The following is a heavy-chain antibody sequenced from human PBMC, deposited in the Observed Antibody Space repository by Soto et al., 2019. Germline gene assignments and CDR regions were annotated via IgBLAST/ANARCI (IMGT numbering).Heavy chain of an antibody. V-gene: IGHV1-18*04. CDR3: ARRVAAAGTSWFDP. CDR2: ISAYNGNT. Sequence: GASVKVSCKASGYTFTSYGFSWVRQAPGQGLEWMGWISAYNGNTNYAQKLQGRVTMTTDTSTSTAYMELRSLRSDDTAVYYCARRVAAAGTSWFDPWGQGTLVTVSS. J-gene: IGHJ5*02. CDR1: GYTFTSYG. D-gene: IGHD6-13*01.